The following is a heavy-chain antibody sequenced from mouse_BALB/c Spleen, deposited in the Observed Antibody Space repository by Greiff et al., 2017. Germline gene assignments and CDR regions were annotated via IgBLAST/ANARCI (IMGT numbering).Heavy chain of an antibody. CDR1: GYTFTDYE. V-gene: IGHV1-15*01. CDR3: TRMRDVYAMDY. Sequence: VKLMESGAELVRPGASVTLSCKASGYTFTDYEMHWVKQTPVHGLEWIGAIDPETGGTAYNQKFKGKATLTADKSSSTAYMELRSLTSEDSAVYYCTRMRDVYAMDYWGQGTSVTVSS. D-gene: IGHD3-3*01. J-gene: IGHJ4*01. CDR2: IDPETGGT.